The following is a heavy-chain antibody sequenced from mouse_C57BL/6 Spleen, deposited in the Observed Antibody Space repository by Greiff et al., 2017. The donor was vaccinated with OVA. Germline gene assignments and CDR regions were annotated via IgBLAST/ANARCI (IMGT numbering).Heavy chain of an antibody. CDR1: GYTFTSYW. Sequence: VQLQQPGAELVKPGASVKLSCKASGYTFTSYWMQWVKQRPGQGLEWIGEIDPSDSYTNYNQKFKGKATFTVDTSSSTAYMQLSSLTSEDSAVYYCARGDYYGSSSLDYWGKGTTLTVSS. J-gene: IGHJ2*01. D-gene: IGHD1-1*01. CDR2: IDPSDSYT. CDR3: ARGDYYGSSSLDY. V-gene: IGHV1-50*01.